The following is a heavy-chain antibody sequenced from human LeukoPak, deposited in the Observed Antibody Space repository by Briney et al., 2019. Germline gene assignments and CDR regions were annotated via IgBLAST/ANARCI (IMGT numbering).Heavy chain of an antibody. J-gene: IGHJ4*02. D-gene: IGHD1-26*01. CDR1: GFTLSDYW. CDR3: ARGGGRSRGYFDY. V-gene: IGHV3-74*01. Sequence: GGSLRLSCAASGFTLSDYWMHWVRQAPGKGLVWVSRINTDGSSTSYADSVKGRFSISRDNANNTLYLQMNSLRAEDTAVYYSARGGGRSRGYFDYCGQGTLVTVSS. CDR2: INTDGSST.